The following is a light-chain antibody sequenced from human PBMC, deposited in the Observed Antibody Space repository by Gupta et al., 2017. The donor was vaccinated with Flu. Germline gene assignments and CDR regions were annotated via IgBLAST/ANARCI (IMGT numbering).Light chain of an antibody. V-gene: IGLV3-21*02. CDR1: NIHTQT. CDR2: DDT. Sequence: VLPQSPSMPAAPGQTPSIACGGDNIHTQTVHRYHQRPGQALVLVVFDDTNRPSGIPERYSGSKSANAANLTISRVEAGDEADDNCQVRDTSSDQPVFGAGTKVTVL. J-gene: IGLJ1*01. CDR3: QVRDTSSDQPV.